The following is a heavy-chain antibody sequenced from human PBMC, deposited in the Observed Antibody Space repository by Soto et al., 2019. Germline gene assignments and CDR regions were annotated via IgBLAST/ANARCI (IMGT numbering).Heavy chain of an antibody. D-gene: IGHD2-2*02. CDR1: GFTFSSYW. Sequence: GGSLRLSCAASGFTFSSYWMSWVRQAPGKGLEWVANIKQDGTEKYYVDSVKGRFTISSDNAKNSLYLQMNSLRAEDTAVYYCARGVVPATILSWFDPWGQGTLVTVSS. CDR3: ARGVVPATILSWFDP. CDR2: IKQDGTEK. V-gene: IGHV3-7*03. J-gene: IGHJ5*02.